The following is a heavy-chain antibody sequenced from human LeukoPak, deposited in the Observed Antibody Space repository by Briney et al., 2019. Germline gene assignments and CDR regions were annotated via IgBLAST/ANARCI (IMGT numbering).Heavy chain of an antibody. CDR3: ATNGRYDILTGSDY. V-gene: IGHV3-11*01. J-gene: IGHJ4*02. CDR1: GFTFSDYY. D-gene: IGHD3-9*01. CDR2: ISSSGSTI. Sequence: PGGSLRLSCAASGFTFSDYYMSWIRQAPGKGLEWVSYISSSGSTIYCADSVKGRFTISRDNAKNSLYLQMNSLRAEDTAVYYCATNGRYDILTGSDYWGQGTLVTVSS.